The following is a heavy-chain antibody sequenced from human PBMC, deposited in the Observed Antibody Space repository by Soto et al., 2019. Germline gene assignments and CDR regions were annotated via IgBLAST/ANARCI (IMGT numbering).Heavy chain of an antibody. CDR1: GISTSSYW. CDR2: ISYDGSNK. CDR3: AKDVVGYSSSWYLLYYYYYGMDV. J-gene: IGHJ6*02. Sequence: GGSLRLSCAASGISTSSYWMGWVRQAPGKGLEWVAVISYDGSNKYYADSVKGRFTISRDNSKNTLYLQMNSLRAEDTAVYYCAKDVVGYSSSWYLLYYYYYGMDVWGQGTTVTVSS. D-gene: IGHD6-13*01. V-gene: IGHV3-30*18.